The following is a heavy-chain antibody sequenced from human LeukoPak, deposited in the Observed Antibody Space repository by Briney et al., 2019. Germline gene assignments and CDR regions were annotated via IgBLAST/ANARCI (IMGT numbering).Heavy chain of an antibody. V-gene: IGHV3-9*01. J-gene: IGHJ4*02. CDR1: GFTFDDYA. D-gene: IGHD3-22*01. CDR2: ISWNSGSI. CDR3: AKGYYYDSSGYYYFDY. Sequence: GGSLRLSCAASGFTFDDYAMHWVRQAPGKGLEWVSGISWNSGSIGYADSVKGRFTISRDNAKNSLYLQMNSLRAEDTALYYCAKGYYYDSSGYYYFDYWGQGTLVTVFS.